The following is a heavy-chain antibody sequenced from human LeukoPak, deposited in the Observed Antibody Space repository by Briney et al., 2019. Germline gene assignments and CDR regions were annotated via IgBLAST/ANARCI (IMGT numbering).Heavy chain of an antibody. J-gene: IGHJ5*02. D-gene: IGHD1-26*01. CDR3: ARAQAWDASDPNWFDP. V-gene: IGHV1-46*01. Sequence: GASVKVSRKASGYTFTSYYMHWVRQAPGQGLEWMGIINPSGGSTSYAQKFQGRVTMIRDTSTSTVYMELSSLRSEDTAVYYCARAQAWDASDPNWFDPWGQGSLVIVSS. CDR2: INPSGGST. CDR1: GYTFTSYY.